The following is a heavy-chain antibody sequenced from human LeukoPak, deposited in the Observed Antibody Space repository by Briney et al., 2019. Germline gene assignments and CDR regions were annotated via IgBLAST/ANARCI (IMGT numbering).Heavy chain of an antibody. Sequence: PSETLSLTCTVSGGSISSYYWSWIRQPPGKGLEWIGYIYYTGSINYNPSLKSRVTISVDTSKNQFSLKLSSVTAADTAVYYCARQTSANWFDPWGQGTLVTVSS. V-gene: IGHV4-59*01. CDR1: GGSISSYY. CDR3: ARQTSANWFDP. J-gene: IGHJ5*02. CDR2: IYYTGSI.